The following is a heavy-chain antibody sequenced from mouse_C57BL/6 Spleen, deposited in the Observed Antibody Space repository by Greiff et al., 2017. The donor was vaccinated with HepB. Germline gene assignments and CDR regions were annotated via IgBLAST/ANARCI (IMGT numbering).Heavy chain of an antibody. J-gene: IGHJ1*03. D-gene: IGHD1-1*01. V-gene: IGHV1-76*01. Sequence: VKLQQSGAELVRPGASVKLSCKASGYTFTDYYINWVKQRPGQGLEWIARIYPGSGNTYYNEKFKGKATLTAEKSSSTAYMQLSSLTSEDSAVYFCARCGYYGSKEYFDVWGTGTTVTVSS. CDR3: ARCGYYGSKEYFDV. CDR2: IYPGSGNT. CDR1: GYTFTDYY.